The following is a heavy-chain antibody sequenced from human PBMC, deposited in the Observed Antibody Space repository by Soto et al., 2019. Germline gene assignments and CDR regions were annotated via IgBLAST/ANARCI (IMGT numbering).Heavy chain of an antibody. J-gene: IGHJ4*02. CDR2: ISYDGRKT. CDR3: AKAANTATTGVRPDFSDS. CDR1: GFTFTSYG. D-gene: IGHD4-17*01. Sequence: GGSLRLSCAASGFTFTSYGMHWFRQAPVKGLEWVAVISYDGRKTRYADSVKGRFTISRDDSKNTVYLQMNSLRDEDTAVYYCAKAANTATTGVRPDFSDSWGEGTLVTVSS. V-gene: IGHV3-30*18.